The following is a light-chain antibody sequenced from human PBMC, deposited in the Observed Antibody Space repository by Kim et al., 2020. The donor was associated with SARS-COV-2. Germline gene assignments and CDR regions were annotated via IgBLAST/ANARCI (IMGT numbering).Light chain of an antibody. Sequence: SYELTQPPSMSVSPGRTASITCSGEKLGDKGACWYQQKAGQSPVLVMYQDSRRTSGIPERFSGFNSGDTDTLTISGTQAMDEADYYCQAWDSSTVVFGGG. V-gene: IGLV3-1*01. CDR3: QAWDSSTVV. CDR2: QDS. CDR1: KLGDKG. J-gene: IGLJ2*01.